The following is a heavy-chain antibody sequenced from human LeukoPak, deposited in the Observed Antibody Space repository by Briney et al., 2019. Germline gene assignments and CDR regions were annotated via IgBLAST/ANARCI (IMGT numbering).Heavy chain of an antibody. CDR3: AIMHPYHDGSGYWVQ. CDR2: INTSGGSS. CDR1: GFTFSSYA. D-gene: IGHD3-22*01. V-gene: IGHV3-23*01. Sequence: GESLSLSCAASGFTFSSYAMSWVRQAPGKGLEWVSGINTSGGSSSYADSVKGRFTISRDNPRNTLYMQMNSLRAEDTALYYCAIMHPYHDGSGYWVQWGQGTLVTVSS. J-gene: IGHJ4*02.